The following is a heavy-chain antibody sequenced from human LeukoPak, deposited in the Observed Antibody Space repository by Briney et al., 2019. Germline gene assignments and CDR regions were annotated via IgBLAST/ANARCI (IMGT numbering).Heavy chain of an antibody. CDR3: ARDQIGYGLDY. Sequence: PSETLSLTCIVSSGTIYNHYWNWIRQPPGKGLEWIGYIYDSGNTNYNPSLKSRVTISIDMSKNQFSLNLTSVTAADTAVYYCARDQIGYGLDYWGQGTLVTVSS. CDR2: IYDSGNT. D-gene: IGHD5-18*01. V-gene: IGHV4-59*11. J-gene: IGHJ4*02. CDR1: SGTIYNHY.